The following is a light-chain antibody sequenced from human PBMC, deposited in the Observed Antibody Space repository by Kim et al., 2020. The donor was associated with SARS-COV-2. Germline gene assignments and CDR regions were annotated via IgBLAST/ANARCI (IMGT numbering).Light chain of an antibody. CDR2: GNT. V-gene: IGLV1-40*01. Sequence: PVQRVTITCTGSSSNIGIRYDVRWYQQLPGRAPNLLIYGNTNRPSGVPDRFSVATSGTPVSLAITGLQAEDEADYYCQSYDSSHVIFGGGTQLTVL. CDR3: QSYDSSHVI. CDR1: SSNIGIRYD. J-gene: IGLJ2*01.